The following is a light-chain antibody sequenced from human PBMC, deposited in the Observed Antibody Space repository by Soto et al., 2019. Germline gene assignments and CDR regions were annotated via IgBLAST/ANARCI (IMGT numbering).Light chain of an antibody. CDR2: AAS. CDR1: QSISSSY. CDR3: QQYGSSSYT. V-gene: IGKV3-20*01. J-gene: IGKJ2*01. Sequence: EIVLTQSPGTLSLSPGERATLSCRASQSISSSYLAWYQQKPGQAHRLLIYAASSRATGIPDRFSGSGSGTDFTLTISRLEPEDFAVYYCQQYGSSSYTFGQRTQLEIK.